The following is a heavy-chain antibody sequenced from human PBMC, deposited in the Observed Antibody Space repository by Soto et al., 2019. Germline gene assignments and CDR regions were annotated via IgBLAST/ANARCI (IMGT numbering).Heavy chain of an antibody. J-gene: IGHJ4*02. V-gene: IGHV3-15*01. CDR1: GFPFSNAW. D-gene: IGHD3-10*01. CDR3: TTGGHFYGD. Sequence: EAQLVESGGGLVKPGGSLRLSCAASGFPFSNAWLSWVRQPPGKGLEWVGRIRRTNDGGTTDYAAPVKGRFTISRDDSKDTLYLQMNSLKSEDTALYYCTTGGHFYGDWGQGTLVTVSS. CDR2: IRRTNDGGTT.